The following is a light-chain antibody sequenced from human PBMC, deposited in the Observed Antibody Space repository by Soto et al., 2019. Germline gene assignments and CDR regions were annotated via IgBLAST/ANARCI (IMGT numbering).Light chain of an antibody. V-gene: IGKV3-15*01. CDR1: QSVSRN. CDR3: QQYNNWLWT. Sequence: EIVMTQSTATLSVSPGERATLSCRASQSVSRNVAWYQQKPGQAPRLLIHDASNRATGISDSFSGSGSGTEFILTISSMQSEDFAVYYCQQYNNWLWTFGQGTKVEIK. CDR2: DAS. J-gene: IGKJ1*01.